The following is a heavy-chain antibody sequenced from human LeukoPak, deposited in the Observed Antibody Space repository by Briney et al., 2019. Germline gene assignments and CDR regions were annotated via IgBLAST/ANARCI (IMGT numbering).Heavy chain of an antibody. D-gene: IGHD3-10*01. CDR2: IIPIFGTA. CDR3: AGSRGGSGSYLYYFDY. V-gene: IGHV1-69*13. J-gene: IGHJ4*02. CDR1: GGTFSSYA. Sequence: ASVKVSCKASGGTFSSYAISWVRQAPGQGLEWMGGIIPIFGTANYAQKFQGRVTITADESTSTAYMELSSLRSEDTAVYYCAGSRGGSGSYLYYFDYWGQGTLVTVSS.